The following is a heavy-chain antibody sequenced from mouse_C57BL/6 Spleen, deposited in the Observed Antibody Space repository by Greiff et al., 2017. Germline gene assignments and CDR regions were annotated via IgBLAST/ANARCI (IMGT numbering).Heavy chain of an antibody. CDR3: ARDYYGSSAWFDY. D-gene: IGHD1-1*01. CDR1: GYTFTSYW. J-gene: IGHJ3*01. CDR2: IDPSDSYT. V-gene: IGHV1-50*01. Sequence: QVQLKQPGAELVKPGASVKLSCKASGYTFTSYWMQWVKQRPGQGLEWIGEIDPSDSYTNYNQKFKGKATLTADTSSSTAYMQLSSLTSEDAAVYYCARDYYGSSAWFDYWGQGTLVTVSA.